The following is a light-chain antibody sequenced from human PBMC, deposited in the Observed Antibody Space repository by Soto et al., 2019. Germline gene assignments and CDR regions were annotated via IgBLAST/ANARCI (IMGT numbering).Light chain of an antibody. Sequence: DIQMTQSTSSLSASVGDRVTITCRASQGIYNYLAWYQQRPGKVPMLLIYSASTLQAGVPSRFSGSGSGTYFTLTITSLQPEDVATYYCQKYNSVPWTFGQGTKVEIK. CDR3: QKYNSVPWT. CDR1: QGIYNY. V-gene: IGKV1-27*01. J-gene: IGKJ1*01. CDR2: SAS.